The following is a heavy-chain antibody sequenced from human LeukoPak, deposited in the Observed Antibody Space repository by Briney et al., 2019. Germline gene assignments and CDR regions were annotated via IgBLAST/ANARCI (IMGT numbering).Heavy chain of an antibody. V-gene: IGHV3-7*05. Sequence: GGSLRLSCEAAGFAFSTFFMAWVSQSAGKGLEWVADIKPDGSETYYKGSVEGRFTISRDNADNSLYLQMNSLRAEDTAVYYCARDPGGSGWGAFDIWGQGTMVTVSS. CDR2: IKPDGSET. CDR3: ARDPGGSGWGAFDI. D-gene: IGHD4-23*01. CDR1: GFAFSTFF. J-gene: IGHJ3*02.